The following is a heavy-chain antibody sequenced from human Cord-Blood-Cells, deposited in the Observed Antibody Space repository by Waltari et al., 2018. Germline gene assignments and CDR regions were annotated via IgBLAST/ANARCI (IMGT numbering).Heavy chain of an antibody. CDR2: ITPNSGGT. J-gene: IGHJ2*01. CDR1: GYTFTGSY. D-gene: IGHD6-13*01. CDR3: ARGGIMAAAGTGYFDL. V-gene: IGHV1-2*04. Sequence: QVQLVQSGAEVKKPGASVKVSCKASGYTFTGSYMHGVRQAPGQGLGWMGWITPNSGGTNYDKKFQGWVTMTRDTSISTAYMELSRLRSDDTAVYYCARGGIMAAAGTGYFDLWGRGTLVTVSS.